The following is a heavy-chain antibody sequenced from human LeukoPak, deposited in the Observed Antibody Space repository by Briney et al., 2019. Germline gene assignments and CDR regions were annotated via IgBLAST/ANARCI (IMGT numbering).Heavy chain of an antibody. CDR3: ARVGDGYKGYYFDY. J-gene: IGHJ4*02. Sequence: GRSLRLSCAASGFTFSSYARHWVRQAPGKGLEWVAVISYDGNNKNYADSVKGRFTISRDNSKNTLYLQMSTLRPDDTAVYYCARVGDGYKGYYFDYWGQGTLVTVSS. V-gene: IGHV3-30-3*01. D-gene: IGHD5-24*01. CDR2: ISYDGNNK. CDR1: GFTFSSYA.